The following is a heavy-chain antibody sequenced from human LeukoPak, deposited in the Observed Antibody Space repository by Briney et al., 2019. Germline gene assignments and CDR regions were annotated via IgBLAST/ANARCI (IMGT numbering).Heavy chain of an antibody. CDR3: ARVYCSGGSCYYFDS. CDR2: IHITSDWV. J-gene: IGHJ4*02. Sequence: GGSLRLSCAASGFTFSAYNMNWVRQAPGKGLEWVSSIHITSDWVYYADSVKGRFTISRDNAKNSLYLQMNSLRAEDTAVYYCARVYCSGGSCYYFDSWGQGTLVTVSS. V-gene: IGHV3-21*01. CDR1: GFTFSAYN. D-gene: IGHD2-15*01.